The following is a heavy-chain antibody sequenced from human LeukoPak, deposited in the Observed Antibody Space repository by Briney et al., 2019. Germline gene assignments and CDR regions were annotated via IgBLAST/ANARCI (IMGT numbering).Heavy chain of an antibody. D-gene: IGHD6-19*01. J-gene: IGHJ5*02. Sequence: PGGSLRLSCVASGFTFTNHGLQWVRQAPGKGLEWVAVIWYDGTKEYYADSVKGRFTISRDNSKNTIYLQMNSLRVEDTAVYYCAKDPAGWSLDTWGQGTLVTVAS. CDR3: AKDPAGWSLDT. V-gene: IGHV3-33*06. CDR1: GFTFTNHG. CDR2: IWYDGTKE.